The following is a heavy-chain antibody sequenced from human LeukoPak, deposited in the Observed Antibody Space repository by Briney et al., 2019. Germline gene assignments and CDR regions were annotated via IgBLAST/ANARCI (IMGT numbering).Heavy chain of an antibody. J-gene: IGHJ4*02. V-gene: IGHV4-34*01. D-gene: IGHD2-2*02. CDR3: ARGRGYCSSTSCYKYFDY. CDR2: INHSGST. Sequence: PSETLSLTCAVYGGSFSGYYWSWIRQPPGKGLEWIGEINHSGSTNYNPSLKSRVTISVDTSKNQFSLKLSSVTAADTAVYYCARGRGYCSSTSCYKYFDYWGQGTLVTVSP. CDR1: GGSFSGYY.